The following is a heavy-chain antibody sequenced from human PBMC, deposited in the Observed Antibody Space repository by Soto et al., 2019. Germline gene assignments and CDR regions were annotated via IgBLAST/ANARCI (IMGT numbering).Heavy chain of an antibody. CDR2: IIPIFGTA. CDR1: GGTFSSYA. CDR3: ARVLRELIPNYYYYGMDV. Sequence: QVQLVQSGAEVKKPGSSVKVSCKASGGTFSSYAISWVRQAPGQGLEWMGGIIPIFGTANYAQKFQGRVTITADESTSTAYMELSSLRSEDTAVYYCARVLRELIPNYYYYGMDVWGQGSTVTVSS. D-gene: IGHD1-26*01. J-gene: IGHJ6*02. V-gene: IGHV1-69*12.